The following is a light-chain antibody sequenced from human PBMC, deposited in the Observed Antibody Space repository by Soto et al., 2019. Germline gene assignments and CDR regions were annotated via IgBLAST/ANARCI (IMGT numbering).Light chain of an antibody. CDR1: QNINSN. Sequence: EIVMTQYPATLSVSPGESATLSCRASQNINSNLAWYQQKPGQAPRLLISGASTRATDIPARFSGSGSGTEFSLTISSLQSEDFAIYFCQQYHNWPPITFGQGTRLEIK. CDR2: GAS. CDR3: QQYHNWPPIT. V-gene: IGKV3-15*01. J-gene: IGKJ5*01.